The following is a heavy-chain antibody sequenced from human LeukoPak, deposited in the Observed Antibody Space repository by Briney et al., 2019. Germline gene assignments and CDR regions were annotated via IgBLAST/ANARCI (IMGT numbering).Heavy chain of an antibody. CDR2: INTNTGNP. D-gene: IGHD3-22*01. V-gene: IGHV7-4-1*02. Sequence: GASVKVSCKTSGYTFTSYGMNWVRQAPGQGLEWMGWINTNTGNPTYAQAFIGRFVFSLDTSVSTTYLQISSLKAEDTAVYYCARAPKNHYDSSGYYGIIDYWGQGTLVTVSS. CDR3: ARAPKNHYDSSGYYGIIDY. CDR1: GYTFTSYG. J-gene: IGHJ4*02.